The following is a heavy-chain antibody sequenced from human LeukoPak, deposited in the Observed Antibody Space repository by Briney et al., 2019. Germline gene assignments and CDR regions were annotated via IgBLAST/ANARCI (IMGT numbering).Heavy chain of an antibody. D-gene: IGHD6-13*01. CDR2: IKSKTDGGTT. CDR1: GFIFSNAW. CDR3: TTSPPAAQAAAYDAFDI. J-gene: IGHJ3*02. V-gene: IGHV3-15*01. Sequence: GGSLRLSCAASGFIFSNAWMSWVRQAPGKGLEGVRRIKSKTDGGTTDYAAPVKGRFTISRDDSKNTLYLQMNSLKTEDTAVYYCTTSPPAAQAAAYDAFDIWGQGTMVTVSS.